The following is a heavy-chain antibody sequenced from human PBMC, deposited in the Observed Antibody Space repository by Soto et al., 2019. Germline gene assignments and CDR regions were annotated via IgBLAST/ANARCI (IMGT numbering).Heavy chain of an antibody. Sequence: GGSLRLSCAASGFTFISYGMHWVRQAPCKGLEWVAVISYDGSNKYYADSVKGRFTISRDNSKNTLYLQMNSLRAEDTAVYYCAKGDSYYDILTGYYNVILIDYWGQGTLVTVS. V-gene: IGHV3-30*18. CDR2: ISYDGSNK. D-gene: IGHD3-9*01. CDR1: GFTFISYG. CDR3: AKGDSYYDILTGYYNVILIDY. J-gene: IGHJ4*02.